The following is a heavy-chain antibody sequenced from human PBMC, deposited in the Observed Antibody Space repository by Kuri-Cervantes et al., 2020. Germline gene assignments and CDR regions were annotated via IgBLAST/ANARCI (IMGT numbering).Heavy chain of an antibody. Sequence: GESLKISCAASGFIVNNNYMAWARQAPGKGLEWVSVVHSGGNTYHADSVKGRFTISRDSSKNTVYLQMNSLRAEDTAVYYCARDHDSATKSMDVWGQGTTVTVSS. D-gene: IGHD2-21*02. V-gene: IGHV3-53*01. CDR1: GFIVNNNY. CDR3: ARDHDSATKSMDV. CDR2: VHSGGNT. J-gene: IGHJ6*02.